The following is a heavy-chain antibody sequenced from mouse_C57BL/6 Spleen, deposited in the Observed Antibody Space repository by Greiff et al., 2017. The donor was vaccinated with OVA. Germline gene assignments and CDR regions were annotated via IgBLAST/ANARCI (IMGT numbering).Heavy chain of an antibody. Sequence: VQLKESGPELVKPGASVKISCKASGYSFTDYNMNWVKQSNGKSLEWIGVINPNYGTTSYNQKFKGKATLTVDQSSSTAYMQLNSLTSEDSAVYYCARRGNYGGVYYYAMDYWGQGTSVTVSS. CDR2: INPNYGTT. CDR3: ARRGNYGGVYYYAMDY. V-gene: IGHV1-39*01. D-gene: IGHD2-1*01. CDR1: GYSFTDYN. J-gene: IGHJ4*01.